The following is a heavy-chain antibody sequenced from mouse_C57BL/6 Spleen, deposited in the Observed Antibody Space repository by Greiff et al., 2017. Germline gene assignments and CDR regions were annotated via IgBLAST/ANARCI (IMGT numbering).Heavy chain of an antibody. J-gene: IGHJ4*01. D-gene: IGHD1-1*01. CDR1: GFFFITYA. Sequence: EAGGGLVQPNGSLNLSCAASGFFFITYAMLRVRQAPGKGLEWVARIRSKSSYYATYYADSVKDRFTISRDDSQSMLYLQMNNLTTDDAAMYYYVGDGAVVAKNAMDYWGQGTSVTVSS. CDR3: VGDGAVVAKNAMDY. V-gene: IGHV10-3*01. CDR2: IRSKSSYYAT.